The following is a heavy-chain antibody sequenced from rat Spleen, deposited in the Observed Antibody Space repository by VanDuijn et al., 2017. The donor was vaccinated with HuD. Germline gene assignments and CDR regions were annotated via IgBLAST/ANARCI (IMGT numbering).Heavy chain of an antibody. V-gene: IGHV5-25*01. Sequence: EVQLAESGGGLVQPGRSLKLSCAASGFTFSDYYMAWVRQAPTKGLEWITSITNTGGRTYYLDSVKGRFTVSRDDAKSTLYLQMDSLRSEDTATYYCARSMDAWGQGASVTVSS. J-gene: IGHJ4*01. CDR1: GFTFSDYY. CDR2: ITNTGGRT. CDR3: ARSMDA.